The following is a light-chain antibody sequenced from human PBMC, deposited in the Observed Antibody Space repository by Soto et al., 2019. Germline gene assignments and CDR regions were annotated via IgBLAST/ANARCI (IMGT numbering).Light chain of an antibody. CDR2: GTS. V-gene: IGKV3-20*01. CDR3: QQYGRSPPWT. Sequence: EIVLTQSPGTLSLSAGDRATLSCRASQSVSSSYLAWYQQKPGQAPRLLFYGTSNRATGIPDRFSASGSGTDFTLTISRLEPEDLAVYYCQQYGRSPPWTFGQGTKVE. CDR1: QSVSSSY. J-gene: IGKJ1*01.